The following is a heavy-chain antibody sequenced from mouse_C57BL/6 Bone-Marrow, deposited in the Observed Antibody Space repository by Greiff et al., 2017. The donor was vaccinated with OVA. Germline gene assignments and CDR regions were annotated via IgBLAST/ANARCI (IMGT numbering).Heavy chain of an antibody. CDR1: GYTFTSYW. CDR2: IYPSDSET. Sequence: VQLQQPGAELVRPGSSVKLSCKASGYTFTSYWMDWVKQRPGQGLEWIGNIYPSDSETHYNQKFKDKATLTVDKSSSTAYMQLSSLTSEDSAVYYCAREEIDPNWYFDVWGTGTTVTVSS. J-gene: IGHJ1*03. V-gene: IGHV1-61*01. CDR3: AREEIDPNWYFDV.